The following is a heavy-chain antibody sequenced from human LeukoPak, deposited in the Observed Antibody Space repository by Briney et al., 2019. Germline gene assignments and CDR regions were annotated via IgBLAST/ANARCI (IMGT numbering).Heavy chain of an antibody. V-gene: IGHV3-23*01. D-gene: IGHD3-22*01. J-gene: IGHJ5*01. CDR2: ITGSGGAT. CDR3: AKNRWRLHDRNGYYWGVLLGP. CDR1: GFTFSTYA. Sequence: GGSLRLSCAASGFTFSTYAVNWVRQAPGKGLEWVSAITGSGGATYYADSVKGRFTISRDNSKNTLYLQMSSLRAEDTAVYYCAKNRWRLHDRNGYYWGVLLGPWGQGIPVTVST.